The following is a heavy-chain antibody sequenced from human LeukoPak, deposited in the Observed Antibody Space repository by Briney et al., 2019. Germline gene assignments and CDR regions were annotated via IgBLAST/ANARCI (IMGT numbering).Heavy chain of an antibody. CDR2: INPVNGGS. J-gene: IGHJ4*02. CDR1: GYIFTAYF. D-gene: IGHD2-21*01. V-gene: IGHV1-2*02. Sequence: ASVKVSCKASGYIFTAYFLHWVRQAPGQGPEWMGWINPVNGGSEYAQKFQGRVNMTRDTSTSTVYMELTRLTSNDTAVYCRTRDLDIVATIINVWGQGTLVTVSS. CDR3: TRDLDIVATIINV.